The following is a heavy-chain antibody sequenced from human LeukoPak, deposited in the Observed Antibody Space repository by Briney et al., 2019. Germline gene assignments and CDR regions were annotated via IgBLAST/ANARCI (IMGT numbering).Heavy chain of an antibody. CDR1: GFTFSSYG. V-gene: IGHV3-33*01. D-gene: IGHD6-19*01. Sequence: GGSLRLSCAASGFTFSSYGMHWVRQAPGKGLEWVAVIWYDGSNKYYADSVKGRFTISRDNSKNTLYLQMNSLRAEDTAVYYCASTGIAVAGTSDYFDYWGQGTLVTVSS. J-gene: IGHJ4*02. CDR2: IWYDGSNK. CDR3: ASTGIAVAGTSDYFDY.